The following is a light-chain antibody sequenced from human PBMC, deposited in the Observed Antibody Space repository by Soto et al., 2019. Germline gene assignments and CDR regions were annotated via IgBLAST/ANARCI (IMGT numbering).Light chain of an antibody. CDR3: QQRGNWPLPWT. CDR2: NAS. CDR1: QTVGNY. V-gene: IGKV3-11*01. J-gene: IGKJ1*01. Sequence: EIVLTQSPATLSLSPGERATLSCRASQTVGNYLAWYQQKPGQVPRLLIYNASNMATGVPVRFSGSGSGTDFTLTISSLEPEDFAVYYCQQRGNWPLPWTFSQGAKVEI.